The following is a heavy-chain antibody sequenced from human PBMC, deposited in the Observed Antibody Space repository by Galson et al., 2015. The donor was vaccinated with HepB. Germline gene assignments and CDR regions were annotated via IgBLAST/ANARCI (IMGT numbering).Heavy chain of an antibody. CDR2: TCYRSKWYN. CDR3: ARDYYHGMDV. Sequence: CAISGDSVSSQNAAWNWVRRSPSRGLEWLGKTCYRSKWYNDYAVSVKGRITIDPDTSKNQFSLQLNSVTPEDTAVYYCARDYYHGMDVWGQGIAVTVSS. J-gene: IGHJ6*02. CDR1: GDSVSSQNAA. V-gene: IGHV6-1*01.